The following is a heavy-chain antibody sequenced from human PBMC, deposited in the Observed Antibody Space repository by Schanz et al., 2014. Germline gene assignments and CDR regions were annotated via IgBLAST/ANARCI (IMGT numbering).Heavy chain of an antibody. J-gene: IGHJ4*02. CDR1: GGTFSSYT. V-gene: IGHV1-69*04. D-gene: IGHD4-17*01. Sequence: QVQLVQSGAEVRKPGSSVKVSCKASGGTFSSYTISWVRQAPGQGLEWMGRIIPILGIANYAQNFQGRVTITADRSTSTAYMELSSLTSEDTAVYYCARGYGDSPTDFWGQGTLVTVSS. CDR2: IIPILGIA. CDR3: ARGYGDSPTDF.